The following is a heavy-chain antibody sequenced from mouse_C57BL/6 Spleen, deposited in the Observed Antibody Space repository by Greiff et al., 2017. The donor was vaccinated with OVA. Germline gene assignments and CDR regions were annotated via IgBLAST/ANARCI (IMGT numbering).Heavy chain of an antibody. CDR2: INPNNGGT. CDR3: ARLSGYYRCAY. J-gene: IGHJ3*01. V-gene: IGHV1-26*01. Sequence: EVQLQQSGPELVKPGASVKISCKASGYTFTDYYMNWVKQSHGKSLEWIGDINPNNGGTSYNQKFKGKATLTVDKSSSTAYMELRSLTSEDSAVYYCARLSGYYRCAYWGQGTLVTVSA. CDR1: GYTFTDYY. D-gene: IGHD2-3*01.